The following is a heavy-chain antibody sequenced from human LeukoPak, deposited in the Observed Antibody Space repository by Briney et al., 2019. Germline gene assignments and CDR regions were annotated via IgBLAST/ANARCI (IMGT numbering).Heavy chain of an antibody. CDR3: ARALWFGGYYFDY. Sequence: GGSLILSCAASGFSFSSYWMHWVRQAPGKGLVWVSRIKSDGISTSYADSVKGRFTISRDNAKNTLYLQMNSLRAEDTAVYYCARALWFGGYYFDYWGQGTLVTVSS. CDR1: GFSFSSYW. J-gene: IGHJ4*02. CDR2: IKSDGIST. D-gene: IGHD3-10*01. V-gene: IGHV3-74*01.